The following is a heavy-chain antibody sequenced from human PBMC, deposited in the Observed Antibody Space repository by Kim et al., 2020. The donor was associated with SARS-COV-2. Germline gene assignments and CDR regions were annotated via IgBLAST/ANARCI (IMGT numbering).Heavy chain of an antibody. CDR1: GFTFSSHW. V-gene: IGHV3-74*01. CDR3: ARRQFTSGWYYFDY. J-gene: IGHJ4*02. D-gene: IGHD6-19*01. CDR2: INSDGTTT. Sequence: GGSLRLSCAASGFTFSSHWMHWVRQAPGKGLVWVSRINSDGTTTSYGDSVKGRCTISRDNAKNTLYLQMNSLRAEDTAVYYCARRQFTSGWYYFDYWGQG.